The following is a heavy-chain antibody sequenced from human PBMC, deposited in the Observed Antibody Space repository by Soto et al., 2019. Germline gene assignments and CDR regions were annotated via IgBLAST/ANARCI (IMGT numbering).Heavy chain of an antibody. J-gene: IGHJ4*02. V-gene: IGHV4-4*02. CDR2: IYHSGST. D-gene: IGHD6-19*01. Sequence: PSETLSLTCAVSGGSISSSNWWSWVRQPPGKGLEWIGEIYHSGSTNYNPSLKSRVTISVDKSKNQFSLKLSSVTAADTAVYYCARGRTFDSSGWIYFDYWGQGTLVTVSS. CDR3: ARGRTFDSSGWIYFDY. CDR1: GGSISSSNW.